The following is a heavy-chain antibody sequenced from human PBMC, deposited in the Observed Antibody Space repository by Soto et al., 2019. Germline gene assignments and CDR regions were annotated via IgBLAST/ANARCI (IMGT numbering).Heavy chain of an antibody. CDR1: GGSFKSGSYS. V-gene: IGHV4-61*01. CDR3: ARDFAYFDS. J-gene: IGHJ4*02. D-gene: IGHD3-3*01. Sequence: QVQLQESGPGLVKPSETLSLTCTVSGGSFKSGSYSWSWIRQPPGKGLEWIGYVYHTGRTSYNPALKSRVSISMGTSKYQFSLNLDSVTAADTAVYFCARDFAYFDSWGQGTLVTVSS. CDR2: VYHTGRT.